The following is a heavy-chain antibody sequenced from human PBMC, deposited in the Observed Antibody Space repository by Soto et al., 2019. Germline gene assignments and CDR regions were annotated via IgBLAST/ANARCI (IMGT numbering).Heavy chain of an antibody. J-gene: IGHJ4*02. D-gene: IGHD3-10*01. Sequence: EVQLLESGGGSAQPGGSLRLSCAASGFTFSSRWMHWVRQDPGKGLQWVSRIRHDGADSNYADFVGGRFTISRDNTKNTLHLQMNSLRAEDTAVYFCAADLVAGSGSLGHWGQGTLVTVSS. CDR1: GFTFSSRW. CDR3: AADLVAGSGSLGH. CDR2: IRHDGADS. V-gene: IGHV3-74*01.